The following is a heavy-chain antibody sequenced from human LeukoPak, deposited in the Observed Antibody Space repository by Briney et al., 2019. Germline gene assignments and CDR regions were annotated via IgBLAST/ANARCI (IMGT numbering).Heavy chain of an antibody. CDR2: ISDDGKNI. CDR3: ARTYSRESGYDFVFHY. Sequence: GGSLRLSCAASGFSFSSYGLHWVRQAPGKGLEWVSAISDDGKNIHYADSVKGRFTISRDNSRNTVYLQMNSLRVEDTAVYYCARTYSRESGYDFVFHYWGQGTRVTVSS. J-gene: IGHJ4*02. CDR1: GFSFSSYG. D-gene: IGHD5-12*01. V-gene: IGHV3-33*01.